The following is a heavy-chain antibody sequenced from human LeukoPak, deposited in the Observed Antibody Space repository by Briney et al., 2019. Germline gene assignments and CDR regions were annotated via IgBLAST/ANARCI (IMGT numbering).Heavy chain of an antibody. Sequence: GGSLRLSCAASGSTFSSYAMHWVRQAPGKGLEWLAVISYDGRNKYYADSVKGRFTISRDNSKNTLYLQMNSLRGEDTAVYYCARDPGPRYCSDANCHETIGFYNWFDPWGQGTLVTVSS. CDR1: GSTFSSYA. V-gene: IGHV3-30*04. CDR3: ARDPGPRYCSDANCHETIGFYNWFDP. D-gene: IGHD2-15*01. CDR2: ISYDGRNK. J-gene: IGHJ5*02.